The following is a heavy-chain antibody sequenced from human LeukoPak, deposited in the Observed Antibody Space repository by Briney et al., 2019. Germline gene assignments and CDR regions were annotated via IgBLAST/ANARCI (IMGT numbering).Heavy chain of an antibody. CDR3: AREEWELGYYFDY. CDR2: IWYDGSNK. V-gene: IGHV3-33*01. Sequence: GGSLRLSCAASGFTFSSYGMHWVRQVPGKGLGWVAVIWYDGSNKYYADSVKGRFTISRDNSKNTLYLQMNSLRAEDTAVYYCAREEWELGYYFDYWGQGTLVTVSS. CDR1: GFTFSSYG. D-gene: IGHD1-26*01. J-gene: IGHJ4*02.